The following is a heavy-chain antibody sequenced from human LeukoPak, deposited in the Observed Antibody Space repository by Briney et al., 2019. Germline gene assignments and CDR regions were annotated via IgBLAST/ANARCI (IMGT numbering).Heavy chain of an antibody. Sequence: ASVKVSCKASGYFFSDYYMHWVRQAPGQGLEWMGRINPNSGGTNYAQKFQGRVTMTRDTSISTAYMELSRLRSDDTAVYYCARDIVVVVAANTFDYWGQGTLVTVSS. CDR1: GYFFSDYY. V-gene: IGHV1-2*06. D-gene: IGHD2-15*01. J-gene: IGHJ4*02. CDR3: ARDIVVVVAANTFDY. CDR2: INPNSGGT.